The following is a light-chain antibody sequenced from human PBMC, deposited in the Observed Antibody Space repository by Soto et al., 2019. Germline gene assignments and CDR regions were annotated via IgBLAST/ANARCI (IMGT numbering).Light chain of an antibody. V-gene: IGKV3-20*01. CDR3: QHYGASPWT. CDR2: GAS. J-gene: IGKJ1*01. Sequence: EIVMPQSPATLSVSPGERATLSCRASQSVSSYLAWYQQKPGQAPRLLIYGASNRATGIPDRFSGSGSGTDFTLTISRLEPEDFAVYYCQHYGASPWTFGQGTKGDIK. CDR1: QSVSSY.